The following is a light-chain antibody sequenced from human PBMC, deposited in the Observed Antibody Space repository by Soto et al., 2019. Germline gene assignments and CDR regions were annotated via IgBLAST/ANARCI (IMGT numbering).Light chain of an antibody. Sequence: NFMLTQPHSVSDSPGKTVTISCTRSSGSIASNYVQWYQQRPGSVPTTVIYEGNQRPSGVSDRFSGSTDGSSNSASLTLSGLQTEDEADYYCQSYDSSTVVFGGGTKLTVL. CDR2: EGN. CDR3: QSYDSSTVV. V-gene: IGLV6-57*04. CDR1: SGSIASNY. J-gene: IGLJ2*01.